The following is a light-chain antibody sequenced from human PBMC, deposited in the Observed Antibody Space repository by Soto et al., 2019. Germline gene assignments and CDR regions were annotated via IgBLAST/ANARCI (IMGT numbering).Light chain of an antibody. CDR2: SNR. Sequence: QSVLTQPPSVSGAPGQRVTISCTGSSSNIGAGYDVHWYQQVPGTAPKLVIFSNRSRPSGIPDRFSGSKSGTSASLAITGLQAEDEGDYYCQSYDSSLSVVFGGGTKLTV. V-gene: IGLV1-40*01. CDR3: QSYDSSLSVV. J-gene: IGLJ3*02. CDR1: SSNIGAGYD.